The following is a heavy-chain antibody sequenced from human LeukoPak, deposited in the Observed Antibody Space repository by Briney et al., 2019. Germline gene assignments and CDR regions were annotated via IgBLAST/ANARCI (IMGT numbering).Heavy chain of an antibody. V-gene: IGHV3-23*01. CDR1: GFSFSSYA. D-gene: IGHD3-3*01. CDR2: ISGSGGST. CDR3: AKDFTGSYDFWSGYYLAFDI. Sequence: GGSLRLSCAASGFSFSSYAMSWVRQAPGKGLEWVSAISGSGGSTYYADSVKGRFTISRDNSKNTLYLQMNSLRAEDTAVYYCAKDFTGSYDFWSGYYLAFDIWGQGTMVTVSS. J-gene: IGHJ3*02.